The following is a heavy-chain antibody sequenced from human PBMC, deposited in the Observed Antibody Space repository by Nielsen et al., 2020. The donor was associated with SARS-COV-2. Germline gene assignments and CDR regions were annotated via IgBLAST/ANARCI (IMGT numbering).Heavy chain of an antibody. CDR2: ISWDGGST. Sequence: GESLKISCAASGFTFSSYTMHWVRQAPGKGLEWVSLISWDGGSTYYADSVKGRFAISRDNSKNSLYLQMNSLRTEDTALYYCAKDTDILTDVGGIDYWGQGTLVTVSS. J-gene: IGHJ4*02. D-gene: IGHD3-9*01. CDR3: AKDTDILTDVGGIDY. V-gene: IGHV3-43*01. CDR1: GFTFSSYT.